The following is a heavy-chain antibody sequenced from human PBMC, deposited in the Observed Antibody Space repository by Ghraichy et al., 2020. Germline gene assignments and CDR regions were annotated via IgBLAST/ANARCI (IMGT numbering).Heavy chain of an antibody. CDR1: GFSFASYA. J-gene: IGHJ4*02. Sequence: LSLTCAASGFSFASYAMSWVRQVPGKGLQWVSGNTGSGETTHYAESVRGRFSISRDNSKSTLFLQMNSLRAEDTAIYYCARHPVSYYDVLSGFYPFDYWGQGTLVTVSS. CDR3: ARHPVSYYDVLSGFYPFDY. V-gene: IGHV3-23*01. CDR2: NTGSGETT. D-gene: IGHD3-3*01.